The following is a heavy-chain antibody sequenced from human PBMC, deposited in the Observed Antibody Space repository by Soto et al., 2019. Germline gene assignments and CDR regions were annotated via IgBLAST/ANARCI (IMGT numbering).Heavy chain of an antibody. CDR2: ISAYNGNT. CDR1: GYTFTSYG. Sequence: GASVKVSCKASGYTFTSYGISWVRQAPGQGLEWMGWISAYNGNTNYAQKLQGRVTMTTDTSTSTAYMELRSLRSDDTAVYYCARDQGGAVAEGLDYWGQGTLVTVSS. CDR3: ARDQGGAVAEGLDY. D-gene: IGHD6-19*01. J-gene: IGHJ4*02. V-gene: IGHV1-18*04.